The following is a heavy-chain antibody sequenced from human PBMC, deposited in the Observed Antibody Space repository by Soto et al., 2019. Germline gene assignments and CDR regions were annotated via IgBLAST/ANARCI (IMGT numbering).Heavy chain of an antibody. Sequence: GGSLRLSCEGSGFTFSSYAMSWVRQAPGKGLEWVSGIIGSGDPTYYADSVKGRFTSYRDNSENTLHLQMDSLRAEDTAVYYCAKDSPLDIVVVVAETRYGMDVWGQGTTVTVSS. CDR3: AKDSPLDIVVVVAETRYGMDV. V-gene: IGHV3-23*01. D-gene: IGHD2-15*01. CDR1: GFTFSSYA. J-gene: IGHJ6*02. CDR2: IIGSGDPT.